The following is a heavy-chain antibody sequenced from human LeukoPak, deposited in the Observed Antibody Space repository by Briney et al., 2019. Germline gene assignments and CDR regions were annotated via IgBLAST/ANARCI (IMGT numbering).Heavy chain of an antibody. CDR1: GGSISSGSYY. V-gene: IGHV4-61*02. CDR2: IYTSGST. Sequence: SQTLSLTCTVSGGSISSGSYYWSWIRQPAGKGLEWIGRIYTSGSTNYNPSLKSRVTISVDTSKNQFSLKLSSVTAADTAVYYCARVTPDSSGYWPFDYWGQGTLVTVSS. CDR3: ARVTPDSSGYWPFDY. D-gene: IGHD3-22*01. J-gene: IGHJ4*02.